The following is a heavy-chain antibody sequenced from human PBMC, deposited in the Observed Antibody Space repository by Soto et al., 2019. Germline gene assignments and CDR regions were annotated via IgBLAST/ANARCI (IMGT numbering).Heavy chain of an antibody. CDR1: GGSFSGYY. D-gene: IGHD6-6*01. Sequence: SETLSLTCAVYGGSFSGYYWSWIRQPPGKGLEWIGEINHSGSTNYNPSLKSRVTISVDTSKNQFSLKLSSVTAADTAVYYCAREADSSSSDSVDAFDIWGQGTMVTVSS. V-gene: IGHV4-34*01. J-gene: IGHJ3*02. CDR2: INHSGST. CDR3: AREADSSSSDSVDAFDI.